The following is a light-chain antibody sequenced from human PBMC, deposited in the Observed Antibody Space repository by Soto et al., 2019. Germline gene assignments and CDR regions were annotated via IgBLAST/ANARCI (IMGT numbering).Light chain of an antibody. CDR3: SSYAGTNSFDVV. Sequence: QSVLTQPPSASGSPGQSVTISCTGTSSDVGGYNYVAWFQQHPGKAPKLMIYEVTERPSGVPDRFSGSKSGNTASLTVSGLQAEDEADYYCSSYAGTNSFDVVFGGGTQLTVL. J-gene: IGLJ2*01. V-gene: IGLV2-8*01. CDR1: SSDVGGYNY. CDR2: EVT.